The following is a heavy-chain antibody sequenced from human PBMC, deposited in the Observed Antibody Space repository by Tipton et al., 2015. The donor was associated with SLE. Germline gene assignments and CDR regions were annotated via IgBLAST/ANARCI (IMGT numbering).Heavy chain of an antibody. CDR3: ARVAAAAGTAYYFDY. D-gene: IGHD6-13*01. CDR1: GFTFSSYA. CDR2: ISYDGSNK. Sequence: SLRLSCAASGFTFSSYAMHWVRQAPGKGLEWVAVISYDGSNKYYADSVKGRFTISRDNSKNTLYLQMNSLRAEDTAVYYCARVAAAAGTAYYFDYWGPGNPGHRLL. V-gene: IGHV3-30*04. J-gene: IGHJ4*02.